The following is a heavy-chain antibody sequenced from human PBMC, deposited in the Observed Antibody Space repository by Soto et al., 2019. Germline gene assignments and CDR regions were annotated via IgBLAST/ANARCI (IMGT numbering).Heavy chain of an antibody. Sequence: SETLSLTCSVYGASFSGYSWSWIRQSPGKGLEWIGEIHHSGSTHYNPSLKSRLTFSIDESQSQFYMMLTSVTAADTALYFCAIGHTTSGYDSWGPGSLVTVSS. V-gene: IGHV4-34*01. J-gene: IGHJ4*02. CDR3: AIGHTTSGYDS. D-gene: IGHD2-15*01. CDR2: IHHSGST. CDR1: GASFSGYS.